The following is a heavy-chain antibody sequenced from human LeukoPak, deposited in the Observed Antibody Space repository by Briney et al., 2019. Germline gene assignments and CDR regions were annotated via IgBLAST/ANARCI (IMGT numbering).Heavy chain of an antibody. D-gene: IGHD2-15*01. CDR2: TYYRSKWYN. V-gene: IGHV6-1*01. CDR3: ARADYCSGGSCYYGFDY. Sequence: SQTLSLTCAISGDSVSSNSAAWNWIRQSPSRGLEWLGRTYYRSKWYNDYAVSVKSRITINPDTSKNQFSLQLNSVTPEDTAVYYCARADYCSGGSCYYGFDYWGQGTLATVSS. J-gene: IGHJ4*02. CDR1: GDSVSSNSAA.